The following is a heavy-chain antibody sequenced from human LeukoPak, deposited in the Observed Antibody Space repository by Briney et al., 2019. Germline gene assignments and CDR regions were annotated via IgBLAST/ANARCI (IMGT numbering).Heavy chain of an antibody. J-gene: IGHJ4*02. CDR2: IYYSGST. CDR1: GGSISSGGYY. D-gene: IGHD3-16*01. Sequence: PSETLSLTCTVSGGSISSGGYYWSWIRQHPGKGLEWIGYIYYSGSTYYNPSLKSRATISVDTSKNQFSLKLSSVTAADTAVYYCARDQRGMGFDYWGQGTLVTVSS. CDR3: ARDQRGMGFDY. V-gene: IGHV4-31*03.